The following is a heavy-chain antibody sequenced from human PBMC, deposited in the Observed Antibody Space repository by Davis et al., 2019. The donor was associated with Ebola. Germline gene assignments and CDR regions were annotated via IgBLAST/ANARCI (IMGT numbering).Heavy chain of an antibody. CDR1: GYTFTSYY. J-gene: IGHJ5*02. D-gene: IGHD1-26*01. Sequence: ASVKVSCKASGYTFTSYYMHWVRQAPGQGLEWMGIINPSGGSTSYAQKFQGRVTITRDTSASTAYMELSSLRSEDTAVYYCARDPLYSGSYYGWFDPWGQGTLVTVSS. V-gene: IGHV1-46*01. CDR3: ARDPLYSGSYYGWFDP. CDR2: INPSGGST.